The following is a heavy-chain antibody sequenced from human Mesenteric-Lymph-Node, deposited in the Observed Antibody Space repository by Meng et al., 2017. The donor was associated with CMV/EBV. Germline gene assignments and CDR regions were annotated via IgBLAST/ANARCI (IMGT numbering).Heavy chain of an antibody. CDR3: AKFSGTHYNAAMDV. CDR2: IYAGATT. D-gene: IGHD1-26*01. J-gene: IGHJ6*02. V-gene: IGHV3-66*02. Sequence: GESLKISCAASGITVSSTYMTWVRQAPGKGLEWVSVIYAGATTYHAGSVKGRFTISRDSSKNTLYLQMHSLRAEDTAVYYCAKFSGTHYNAAMDVWGQGTTVTVSS. CDR1: GITVSSTY.